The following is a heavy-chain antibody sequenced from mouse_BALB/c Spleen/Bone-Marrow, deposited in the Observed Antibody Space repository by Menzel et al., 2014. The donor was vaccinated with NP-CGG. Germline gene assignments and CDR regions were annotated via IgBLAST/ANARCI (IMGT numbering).Heavy chain of an antibody. CDR2: ISDGGTYT. D-gene: IGHD2-14*01. J-gene: IGHJ3*01. CDR3: VRDGDYRYAY. Sequence: EVKVVESGGGLVKPGGSLKLSCAASGFTFSDYYIYWVRQTPEKRLEWVATISDGGTYTYYPDTVKGRFTISRDNAKNNPYLQMNGLKSEDTAMYYCVRDGDYRYAYWGQGTLVTVSA. CDR1: GFTFSDYY. V-gene: IGHV5-4*02.